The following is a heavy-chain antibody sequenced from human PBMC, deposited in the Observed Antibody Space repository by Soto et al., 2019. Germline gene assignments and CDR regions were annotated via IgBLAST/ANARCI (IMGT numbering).Heavy chain of an antibody. Sequence: QVQLQESGPGLVKPSETLSLICTVSGGSISNYFWDWIRQPAGKGLEWIGRIFSSGITNYNASLKSRVTMSVDTFENQVSLKRTSMTAAATAVYYCARNVASPGVSGSWGAFDIWGQGTMVTVSS. J-gene: IGHJ3*02. CDR3: ARNVASPGVSGSWGAFDI. CDR1: GGSISNYF. CDR2: IFSSGIT. V-gene: IGHV4-4*07. D-gene: IGHD5-12*01.